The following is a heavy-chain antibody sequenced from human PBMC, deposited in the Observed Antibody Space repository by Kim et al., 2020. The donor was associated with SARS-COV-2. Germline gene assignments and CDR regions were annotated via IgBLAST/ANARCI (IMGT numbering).Heavy chain of an antibody. J-gene: IGHJ4*01. CDR1: GGSISSSSYY. CDR2: IYYSGST. CDR3: ARGILRLGELSQYYFD. V-gene: IGHV4-39*01. D-gene: IGHD3-16*02. Sequence: SETLSLTCTVSGGSISSSSYYWGWIRQPPGKGLEWIGSIYYSGSTYYNPSLKSRVTISVDTSKNQFSLKLSSVTAADTAVYYCARGILRLGELSQYYFD.